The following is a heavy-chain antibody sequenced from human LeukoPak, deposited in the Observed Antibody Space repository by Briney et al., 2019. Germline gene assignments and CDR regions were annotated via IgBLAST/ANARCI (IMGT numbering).Heavy chain of an antibody. V-gene: IGHV3-23*01. CDR1: GFTFSNYA. J-gene: IGHJ5*02. CDR2: ISGSGGST. CDR3: AKGDGVNHYHWFDP. Sequence: PGGSLRLSCAASGFTFSNYAMNWVRLAPEKGLEWVSGISGSGGSTYYADSVKGRFTISRDNSKNTLYLQMNSLRAEDTALYYCAKGDGVNHYHWFDPWGQGTQVTVSS. D-gene: IGHD2-8*01.